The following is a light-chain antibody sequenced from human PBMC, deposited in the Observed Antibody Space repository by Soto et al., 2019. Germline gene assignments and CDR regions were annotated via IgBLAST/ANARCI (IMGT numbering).Light chain of an antibody. Sequence: QAVVTQEPSLTVSPGGTVTLTCASSTGAVTSGYYPNWFQQKPGQAPRALIYSTSNEHSWTPARFSGSLLGGKAALTLSGVQPEDEAEYYCLLYYGGAGAVFGTGTKLTVL. CDR3: LLYYGGAGAV. CDR1: TGAVTSGYY. V-gene: IGLV7-43*01. J-gene: IGLJ1*01. CDR2: STS.